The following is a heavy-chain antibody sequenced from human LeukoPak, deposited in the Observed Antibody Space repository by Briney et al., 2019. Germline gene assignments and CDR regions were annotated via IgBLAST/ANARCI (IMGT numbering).Heavy chain of an antibody. CDR1: GFTFSSYG. V-gene: IGHV3-30*02. CDR2: IRYDGSNK. J-gene: IGHJ4*02. Sequence: GGSLRLSCAASGFTFSSYGMHWVRQAPGKGLEWVAFIRYDGSNKYYADSVKGRFTISRHNSKNTLYLQMNSLRAEDTAVYYCARLDRGTYCSSTSCYVYWGQGTLVTVSS. D-gene: IGHD2-2*01. CDR3: ARLDRGTYCSSTSCYVY.